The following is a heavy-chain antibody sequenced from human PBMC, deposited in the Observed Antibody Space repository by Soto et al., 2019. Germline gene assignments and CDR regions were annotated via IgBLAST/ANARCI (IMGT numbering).Heavy chain of an antibody. CDR1: GGSFSGYY. D-gene: IGHD6-13*01. J-gene: IGHJ4*02. CDR2: IYYSGST. CDR3: ARHSGPYSSSWFDY. V-gene: IGHV4-59*08. Sequence: SETLSLTCAVYGGSFSGYYWSWIRQPPGKGLEWIGYIYYSGSTNYNPSLKSRVTISVDTSKNQFSLKLSSVTAADTAVYYCARHSGPYSSSWFDYWGQGTLVTVSS.